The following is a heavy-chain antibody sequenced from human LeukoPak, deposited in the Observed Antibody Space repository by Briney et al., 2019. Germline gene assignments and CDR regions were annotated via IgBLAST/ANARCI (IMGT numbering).Heavy chain of an antibody. CDR2: ISPSGSSI. CDR3: TRGHHGLEY. D-gene: IGHD1-14*01. Sequence: GGSLRLSCAASGFTFTSYSMNWVRQAPGKGPELVSYISPSGSSIFYVDSVKGRFTISRDSAKNSLYLQMNSLRAEDTAVYYCTRGHHGLEYWGQGTLVTVSS. CDR1: GFTFTSYS. J-gene: IGHJ4*02. V-gene: IGHV3-21*05.